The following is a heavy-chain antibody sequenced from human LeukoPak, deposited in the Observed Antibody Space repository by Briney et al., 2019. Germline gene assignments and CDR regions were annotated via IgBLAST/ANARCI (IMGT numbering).Heavy chain of an antibody. Sequence: GGSLRLSCAASGFTFSSYAMSWVRQAPGKGLEWVSAISSSGGSTYYADSVKGRFTISRDNSKNTLYLQMNSLRAEDTAVYYCAKWDYYDSSGYSYFDYWGQGTLVTVSS. J-gene: IGHJ4*02. D-gene: IGHD3-22*01. V-gene: IGHV3-23*01. CDR2: ISSSGGST. CDR1: GFTFSSYA. CDR3: AKWDYYDSSGYSYFDY.